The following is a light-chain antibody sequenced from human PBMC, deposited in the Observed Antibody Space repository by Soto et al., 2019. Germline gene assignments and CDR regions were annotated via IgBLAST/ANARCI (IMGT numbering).Light chain of an antibody. V-gene: IGKV3-11*01. CDR1: QSISIY. CDR2: DAS. Sequence: EIVLTQSPATLSLSPVERATLSCRASQSISIYLAWYQQKPGQAPRLLISDASNRATGIPARFSGSGSGTDFTLTISSLEPDDFAVYYCQQRADWPITFGQGTRLEIK. CDR3: QQRADWPIT. J-gene: IGKJ5*01.